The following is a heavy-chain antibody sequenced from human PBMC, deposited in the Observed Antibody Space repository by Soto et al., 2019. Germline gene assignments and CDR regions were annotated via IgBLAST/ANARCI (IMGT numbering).Heavy chain of an antibody. D-gene: IGHD6-25*01. J-gene: IGHJ5*02. CDR1: GGTFGSYA. CDR3: AKEGTAGGWFAP. CDR2: IIPIFTTA. V-gene: IGHV1-69*01. Sequence: QVQLVQSGAEVKKPGSSVKVSCKTSGGTFGSYAISWVRQAPGQGLEWMGGIIPIFTTANYPQKFQGRVTITADESTSTAYMELSSLTSEDTALYYCAKEGTAGGWFAPWGQGTLVTVSS.